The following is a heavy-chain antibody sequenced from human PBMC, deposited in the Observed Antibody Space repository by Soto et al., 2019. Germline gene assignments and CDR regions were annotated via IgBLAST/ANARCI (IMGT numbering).Heavy chain of an antibody. Sequence: QVQLVESGGGVVQPGRSLRLSCAASGFTFSSYGMHWVRQAPGKGLEWVAVISYDGSNKYYADSVKGRFTISRDNSKNTLYLQMNSLRAEDTAVYYCANPKVGGGSWGQGTLVTVSS. J-gene: IGHJ5*02. CDR1: GFTFSSYG. CDR3: ANPKVGGGS. V-gene: IGHV3-30*18. CDR2: ISYDGSNK. D-gene: IGHD1-26*01.